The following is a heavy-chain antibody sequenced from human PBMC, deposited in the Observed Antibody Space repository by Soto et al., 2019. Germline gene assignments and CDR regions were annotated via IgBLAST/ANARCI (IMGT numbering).Heavy chain of an antibody. CDR3: AREEGATGFDY. CDR1: GGSFSGYY. Sequence: SETLSLTXAVYGGSFSGYYWSWIRQPPGKGLEWIGEINHSGSTNYNPSLKSRVTISVDTSKNQFSLKLSSVTAADTAVYYCAREEGATGFDYWGQGTLVTVSS. V-gene: IGHV4-34*01. J-gene: IGHJ4*02. D-gene: IGHD1-26*01. CDR2: INHSGST.